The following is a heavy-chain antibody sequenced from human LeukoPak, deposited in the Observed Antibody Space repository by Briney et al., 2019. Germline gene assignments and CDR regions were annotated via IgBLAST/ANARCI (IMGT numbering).Heavy chain of an antibody. V-gene: IGHV1-18*01. J-gene: IGHJ4*02. CDR2: ISAYNGDT. CDR3: ARARAVAGLGDY. D-gene: IGHD6-19*01. CDR1: GYNFTNYG. Sequence: GASVKVSCQASGYNFTNYGISWVRQAPGQGLEWMGWISAYNGDTKHAQKFQGRVTMSTDRSSNTAYMELRSLRSEDTAVYYCARARAVAGLGDYWGQGTLVTVSS.